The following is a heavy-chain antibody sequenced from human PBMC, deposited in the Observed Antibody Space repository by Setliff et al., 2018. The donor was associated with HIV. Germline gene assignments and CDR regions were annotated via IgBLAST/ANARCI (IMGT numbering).Heavy chain of an antibody. CDR3: ASLRGDYVGQYYYYMDI. CDR2: ILPGDSDT. V-gene: IGHV5-51*01. CDR1: GFNFNTDW. Sequence: GESLKISCQGSGFNFNTDWIVWVRQIPGKGLEWMGSILPGDSDTRYSPSFEDQVTISVDKSTSTAYLQLRILKTSDTAFYYCASLRGDYVGQYYYYMDIWGKGTTVTVSS. J-gene: IGHJ6*03. D-gene: IGHD4-17*01.